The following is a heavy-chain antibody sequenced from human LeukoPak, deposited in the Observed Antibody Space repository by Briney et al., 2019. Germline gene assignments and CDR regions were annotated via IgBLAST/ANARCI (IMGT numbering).Heavy chain of an antibody. D-gene: IGHD6-19*01. J-gene: IGHJ4*02. CDR2: INPNSGGT. CDR3: ARSSSGWYSYFDF. CDR1: GFTFTAYY. Sequence: ASVKVSCKASGFTFTAYYMHWVRQAPGQSLEWMGWINPNSGGTNYAQKFQGRVTMTRDTSISTAYMEVSSLRSDDTAVYYCARSSSGWYSYFDFWGQGTLVTVSS. V-gene: IGHV1-2*02.